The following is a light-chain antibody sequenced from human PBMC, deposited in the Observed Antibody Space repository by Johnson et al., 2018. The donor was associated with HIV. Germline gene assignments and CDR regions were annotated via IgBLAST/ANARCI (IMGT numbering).Light chain of an antibody. CDR1: SSNIGNNY. Sequence: QSVLTQPPSVSAAPGQKVTISCSVSSSNIGNNYVSWYQQLPGTAPKLLIYDNNKRPSGIPDRFSGSKSGTSATLGINGLQTGDEADYYCGTWDSSLSAPWVFGTGTKVTVL. V-gene: IGLV1-51*01. CDR3: GTWDSSLSAPWV. CDR2: DNN. J-gene: IGLJ1*01.